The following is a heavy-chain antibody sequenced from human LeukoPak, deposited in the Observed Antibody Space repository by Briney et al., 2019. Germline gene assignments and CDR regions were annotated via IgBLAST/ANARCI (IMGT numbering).Heavy chain of an antibody. V-gene: IGHV4-34*01. CDR2: INHSGST. CDR1: GGSFSGYY. Sequence: PSETLSLTCAVYGGSFSGYYWSWIRQPPGKGLEWIGEINHSGSTNYNPSLKSRVTISVDTSKNQFSLKLSSVTAADTAVYYCARNDILTGYGMDVWGKGTTVTISS. J-gene: IGHJ6*04. CDR3: ARNDILTGYGMDV. D-gene: IGHD3-9*01.